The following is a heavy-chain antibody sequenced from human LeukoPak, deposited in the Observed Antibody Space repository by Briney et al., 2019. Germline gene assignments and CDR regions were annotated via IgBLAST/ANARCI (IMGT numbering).Heavy chain of an antibody. D-gene: IGHD2-2*01. CDR1: GYTFTSYG. V-gene: IGHV1-18*01. CDR3: ARDVGVPAATYYFDY. CDR2: ISAYNGNT. Sequence: ASVKVSSKASGYTFTSYGISWVRQAPGQGLEWMGWISAYNGNTNYAQKLQGRVTMTTDTSTSTAYMELRSLRSDDTAVYYCARDVGVPAATYYFDYWGQGTLVTVSS. J-gene: IGHJ4*02.